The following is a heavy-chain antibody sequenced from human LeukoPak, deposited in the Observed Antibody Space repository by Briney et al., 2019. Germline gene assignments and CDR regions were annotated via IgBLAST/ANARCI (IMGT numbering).Heavy chain of an antibody. CDR1: GFTFSSYA. CDR3: AKYWGSSYNYAHIDY. D-gene: IGHD3-16*01. J-gene: IGHJ4*02. Sequence: GGSLRLSCAASGFTFSSYAMSWVRQAPGKGLEWVSSISGSGYDTYYADSVKGRFTISRDNSKNTLFLQMNSQRAEDTAVYYCAKYWGSSYNYAHIDYWGQGTLVTVSS. CDR2: ISGSGYDT. V-gene: IGHV3-23*01.